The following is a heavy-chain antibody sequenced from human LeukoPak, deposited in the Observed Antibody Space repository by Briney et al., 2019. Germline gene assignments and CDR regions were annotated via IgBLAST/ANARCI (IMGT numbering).Heavy chain of an antibody. D-gene: IGHD3-10*01. Sequence: GGSPRLSCAASGFTFSSYSMNWVRQAPGKGLEWVSSISSSSSYIYYAGSVKGRFTISRDNAKNSLYLQMNSLRAEDTAVYYCARVGSGANDYWGQGTLVTVSS. V-gene: IGHV3-21*01. J-gene: IGHJ4*02. CDR2: ISSSSSYI. CDR1: GFTFSSYS. CDR3: ARVGSGANDY.